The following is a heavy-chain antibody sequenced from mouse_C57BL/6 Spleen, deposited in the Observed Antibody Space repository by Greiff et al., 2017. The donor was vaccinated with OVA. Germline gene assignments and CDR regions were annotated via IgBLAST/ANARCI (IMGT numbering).Heavy chain of an antibody. D-gene: IGHD2-4*01. Sequence: EVKLVESGGGLVKPGGSLKLSCAASGFTFSDYGMHWVRQAPEKGLEWVAYISSGSSTIYYADTVKGRFTISRDNAKNTLFLQMTSLRSEDTAMYYCARRYYDWYYFDYWGQGTTLTVSS. CDR3: ARRYYDWYYFDY. CDR1: GFTFSDYG. V-gene: IGHV5-17*01. J-gene: IGHJ2*01. CDR2: ISSGSSTI.